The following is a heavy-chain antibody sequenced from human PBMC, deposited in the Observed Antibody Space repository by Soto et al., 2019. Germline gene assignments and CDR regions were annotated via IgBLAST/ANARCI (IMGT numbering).Heavy chain of an antibody. D-gene: IGHD6-19*01. Sequence: SETLSLTCAFSSGSISSSNWWSWVRQPPGKGLEWIGEIYHSGSTNYNPSLKSRVTISVDKSKNQFSLKLSSVTAADTAVYYCARVDSAVAGTGGLYWGRGTLVTVSS. CDR2: IYHSGST. J-gene: IGHJ4*02. V-gene: IGHV4-4*02. CDR3: ARVDSAVAGTGGLY. CDR1: SGSISSSNW.